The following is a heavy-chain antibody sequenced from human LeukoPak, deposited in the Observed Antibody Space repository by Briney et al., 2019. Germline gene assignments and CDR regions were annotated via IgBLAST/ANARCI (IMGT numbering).Heavy chain of an antibody. J-gene: IGHJ4*02. Sequence: KPSETLSLTCTVSGGSISSSSYYWGWIRQPPGKGLEWIGSIFYSGNNYYNPSLKSRVTISVDTSKNQFSLKLSSVTAADTAVYYCARHGYSSSWYLGSGFAYWGQGTLVTVSS. D-gene: IGHD6-13*01. CDR1: GGSISSSSYY. CDR3: ARHGYSSSWYLGSGFAY. V-gene: IGHV4-39*01. CDR2: IFYSGNN.